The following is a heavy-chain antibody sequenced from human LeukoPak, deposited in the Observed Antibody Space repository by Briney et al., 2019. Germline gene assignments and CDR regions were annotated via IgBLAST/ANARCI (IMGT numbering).Heavy chain of an antibody. V-gene: IGHV4-61*10. D-gene: IGHD3-22*01. CDR1: GGSISSGSYY. J-gene: IGHJ3*02. CDR3: ARDTYYYNNYTSWSDVFDI. Sequence: PSETLSLTCTVSGGSISSGSYYWSWIRQPAGKGLEWIGHIYYSGSTNYNPSLKSRVAMSVDTSKNQFSLKLSSVTAADTALYYCARDTYYYNNYTSWSDVFDIWGQGTMVTVSS. CDR2: IYYSGST.